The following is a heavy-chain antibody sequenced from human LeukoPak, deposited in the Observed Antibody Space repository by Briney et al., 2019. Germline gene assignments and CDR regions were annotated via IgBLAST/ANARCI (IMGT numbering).Heavy chain of an antibody. Sequence: PGRSLRLSCAASGFTFDDYAMHWVRQAPGKGLEWVSGISWNSGSIGYADSAKGRFTISRDNAKNSLYLQMNSLRAEDMALYYCAKGITFGGVIVPMAFDYWGQGTLVTVSS. CDR3: AKGITFGGVIVPMAFDY. V-gene: IGHV3-9*03. CDR1: GFTFDDYA. CDR2: ISWNSGSI. J-gene: IGHJ4*02. D-gene: IGHD3-16*02.